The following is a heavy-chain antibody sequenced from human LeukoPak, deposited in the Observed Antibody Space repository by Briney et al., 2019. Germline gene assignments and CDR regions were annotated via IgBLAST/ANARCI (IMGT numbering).Heavy chain of an antibody. CDR3: ARVLRYCSGGNCYSGGLGYMDV. J-gene: IGHJ6*03. D-gene: IGHD2-15*01. Sequence: GGSLRLSCAASGFTFSSYWMSWVRQAPGKGLEWVAIIKQDESEKYYVDSVKGRFTISRDNAKNSLFLQMNSLRAEDTAVYYCARVLRYCSGGNCYSGGLGYMDVWGKGTTVTISS. CDR1: GFTFSSYW. V-gene: IGHV3-7*03. CDR2: IKQDESEK.